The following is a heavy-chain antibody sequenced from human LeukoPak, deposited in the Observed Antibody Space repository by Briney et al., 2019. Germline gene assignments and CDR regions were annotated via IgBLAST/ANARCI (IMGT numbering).Heavy chain of an antibody. CDR2: IWYDGSNK. V-gene: IGHV3-33*01. Sequence: GRSLRLSCAASGFTFGSYGMHWVRQAPGKGLEWVAVIWYDGSNKYYADSVKGRFTISRDNSKNTLYLQMNSLRAEDTAVYYCARIGQQLVRGGMDVWGQGTTVTVSS. J-gene: IGHJ6*02. CDR1: GFTFGSYG. D-gene: IGHD6-13*01. CDR3: ARIGQQLVRGGMDV.